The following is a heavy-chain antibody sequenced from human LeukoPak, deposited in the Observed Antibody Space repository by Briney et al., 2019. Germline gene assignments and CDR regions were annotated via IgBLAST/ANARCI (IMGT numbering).Heavy chain of an antibody. D-gene: IGHD3-22*01. CDR2: ISWNSGTL. CDR3: ARDFYDSSGYPRDDAFDI. J-gene: IGHJ3*02. CDR1: GFTFSSYA. Sequence: PGGSLRLSCAASGFTFSSYAMHWVRQAPGKGLEWVSGISWNSGTLAYADSVKGRFTISRDNAKNSLYLQMNSLRAEDTAVYYCARDFYDSSGYPRDDAFDIWGQGTMVTVSS. V-gene: IGHV3-9*01.